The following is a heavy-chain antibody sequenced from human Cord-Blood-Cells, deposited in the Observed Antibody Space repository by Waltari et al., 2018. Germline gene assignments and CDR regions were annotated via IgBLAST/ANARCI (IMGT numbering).Heavy chain of an antibody. D-gene: IGHD2-15*01. CDR3: ARGSEDIVVVVAATRGGYYYYGMDV. V-gene: IGHV4-34*01. CDR2: INHSGST. CDR1: GGSFSGYY. J-gene: IGHJ6*02. Sequence: QVQLQQWGAGLLKPSETLSLTCAVSGGSFSGYYWRWLRQPPGQGLECIGEINHSGSTNYNPSLKSRVTISVDTSKNQFSLKLSSVTAADTAVYYCARGSEDIVVVVAATRGGYYYYGMDVWGQGTTVTVSS.